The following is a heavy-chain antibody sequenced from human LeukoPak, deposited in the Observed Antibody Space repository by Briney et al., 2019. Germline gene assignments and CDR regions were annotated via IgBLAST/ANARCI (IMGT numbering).Heavy chain of an antibody. Sequence: SETLSLTCTVSGGSVSYYYWSWIRQPAGKGLEWIGHISTSGNTNYNYNPSLKSRVTMSIDTSKNQFSLKLSSVAAADTAFYYCATYSSVSDAFAIWGQGTMVTVSS. CDR3: ATYSSVSDAFAI. CDR1: GGSVSYYY. J-gene: IGHJ3*02. D-gene: IGHD6-19*01. V-gene: IGHV4-4*07. CDR2: ISTSGNTNY.